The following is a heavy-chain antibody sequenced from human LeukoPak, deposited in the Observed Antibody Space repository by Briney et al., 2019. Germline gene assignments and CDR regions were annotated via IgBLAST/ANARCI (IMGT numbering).Heavy chain of an antibody. CDR3: ARDREVVVAEYYYYGMDV. D-gene: IGHD2-15*01. J-gene: IGHJ6*02. V-gene: IGHV1-18*01. CDR1: GYTFTSYG. Sequence: GASVKVSRKASGYTFTSYGISCVRQAPGQGLEWMGWISAYNGNTNYAQKLQGRVTMTTDTSTSTAYMELRSLRSDDTAVYYCARDREVVVAEYYYYGMDVWGQGTTVTVSS. CDR2: ISAYNGNT.